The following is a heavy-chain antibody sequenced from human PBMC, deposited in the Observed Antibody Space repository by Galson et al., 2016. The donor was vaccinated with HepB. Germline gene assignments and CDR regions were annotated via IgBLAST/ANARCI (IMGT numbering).Heavy chain of an antibody. J-gene: IGHJ4*02. CDR2: IYASGDK. CDR1: GVTVSNNY. CDR3: ARSGYNSGYLDS. V-gene: IGHV3-53*01. Sequence: RLSCAASGVTVSNNYMTWVRQTPGMGLEWVSVIYASGDKYYTDSVKGRFTISRDNSKNTLYLQMDNLRAEDTAVYYCARSGYNSGYLDSWGQGTQVTVSS. D-gene: IGHD5-18*01.